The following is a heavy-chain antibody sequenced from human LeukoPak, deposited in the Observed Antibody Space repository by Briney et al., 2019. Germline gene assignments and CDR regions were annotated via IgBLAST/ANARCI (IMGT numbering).Heavy chain of an antibody. Sequence: GGSLRLSCAASGFTFSSEGMHWIRHAPGKWLGWVAFIVSDGSNKYHADSVKGRFTISRDNSKNTLYLEMNSLRAEDTAVHYRVKGRLSSTALDFWGQGTLVTVSS. J-gene: IGHJ4*02. CDR2: IVSDGSNK. CDR3: VKGRLSSTALDF. V-gene: IGHV3-30*02. D-gene: IGHD2-2*01. CDR1: GFTFSSEG.